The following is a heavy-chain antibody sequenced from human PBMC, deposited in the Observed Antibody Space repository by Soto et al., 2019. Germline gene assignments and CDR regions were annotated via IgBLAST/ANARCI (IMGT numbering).Heavy chain of an antibody. D-gene: IGHD6-13*01. CDR2: IYYSGST. Sequence: QLQLQESGPGLVKPSETLSLTCTVSGGSISSSSYYWGWIRQPPGKGLEWIGSIYYSGSTYYNPSLKSRVTISVDTSKNQFSLKLSSVTAADTAVYYCARHYGIAAAPRFPFDPWGQGTLVTVSS. V-gene: IGHV4-39*01. J-gene: IGHJ5*02. CDR3: ARHYGIAAAPRFPFDP. CDR1: GGSISSSSYY.